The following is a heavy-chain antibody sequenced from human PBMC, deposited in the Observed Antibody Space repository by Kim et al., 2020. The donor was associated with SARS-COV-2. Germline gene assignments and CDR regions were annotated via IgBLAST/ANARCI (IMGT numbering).Heavy chain of an antibody. D-gene: IGHD6-13*01. J-gene: IGHJ6*02. CDR3: TRNSWNYYYHGMDV. CDR1: GFTFNDAW. CDR2: IKTKTEGGTT. V-gene: IGHV3-15*01. Sequence: GGSLRLSCAASGFTFNDAWMSWVRQAPGKGLEWVGRIKTKTEGGTTDYAAPVKGRFSISRDDSKNTLYLQMNSLKMEDTAVYYCTRNSWNYYYHGMDVWGQRTTVTVSS.